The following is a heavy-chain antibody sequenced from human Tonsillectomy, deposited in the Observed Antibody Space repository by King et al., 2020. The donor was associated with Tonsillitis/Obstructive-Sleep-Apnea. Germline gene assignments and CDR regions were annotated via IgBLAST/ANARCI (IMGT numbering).Heavy chain of an antibody. CDR1: GFTFGTYA. D-gene: IGHD2/OR15-2a*01. V-gene: IGHV3-23*04. J-gene: IGHJ6*03. Sequence: VKLVESGGGLVQPGGSLRLSCAASGFTFGTYAMSWVRQAPGKGLEWVSAISGSGGSTYYADSVKGRFTISRDNSKNTLYLQMNSLRAEDTAIYYCAKAFSLGYYYYYMDVWGKGTTVTVSS. CDR3: AKAFSLGYYYYYMDV. CDR2: ISGSGGST.